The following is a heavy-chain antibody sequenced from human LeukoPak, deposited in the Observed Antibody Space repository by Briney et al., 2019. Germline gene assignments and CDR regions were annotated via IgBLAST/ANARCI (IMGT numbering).Heavy chain of an antibody. D-gene: IGHD6-19*01. Sequence: GGSLRLSCAASGFTFSSYAMSWVRQAPGKGLEWVSSISGSTSYIDYAGSVKGRFTISRDNAKNSLYLQMNSLRAEDTAVYFCARAHSSGWHFDYWGQGTLVTVSS. V-gene: IGHV3-21*01. CDR2: ISGSTSYI. CDR1: GFTFSSYA. J-gene: IGHJ4*02. CDR3: ARAHSSGWHFDY.